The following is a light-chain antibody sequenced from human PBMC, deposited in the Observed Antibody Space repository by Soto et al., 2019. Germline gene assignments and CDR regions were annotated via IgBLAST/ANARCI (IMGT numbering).Light chain of an antibody. V-gene: IGLV2-14*03. J-gene: IGLJ2*01. Sequence: QSALTQPASVSGSPGQSITISCTGTSSDVGSYNYVSWYQQHPGKAPKLMIYDVSNRPSGVSNRFSGSKSGNTAPLTISGRKAEDEADYYCYSFTTSSTLLFGGGTKLTVL. CDR1: SSDVGSYNY. CDR3: YSFTTSSTLL. CDR2: DVS.